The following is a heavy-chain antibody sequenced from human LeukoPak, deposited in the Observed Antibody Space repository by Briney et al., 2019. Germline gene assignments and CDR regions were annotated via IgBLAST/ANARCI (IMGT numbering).Heavy chain of an antibody. V-gene: IGHV3-53*01. CDR2: IYSGGST. Sequence: GGSLRLSCAASGFTVSSNYMSWVRQAPGKGREWVSVIYSGGSTYYADSVKGRFTISRDNAKNSLYLQMNRLRAEDTAVYYCAREWSRFTPPDYWGQGTLVTVSS. CDR3: AREWSRFTPPDY. CDR1: GFTVSSNY. D-gene: IGHD2-8*01. J-gene: IGHJ4*02.